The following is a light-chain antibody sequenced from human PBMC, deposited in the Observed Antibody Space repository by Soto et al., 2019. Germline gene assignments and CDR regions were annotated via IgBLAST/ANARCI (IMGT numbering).Light chain of an antibody. CDR1: QSISSW. Sequence: DIQMTQSPSTLSASVGDRVTIACRSSQSISSWLAWYQQKPGKAPKLLIYDASSLESGVPSRFSGSGSGTEFTLAISSLQSEDFAVYYCQQYAYWTETFGQGTKVDIK. CDR2: DAS. V-gene: IGKV1-5*01. CDR3: QQYAYWTET. J-gene: IGKJ1*01.